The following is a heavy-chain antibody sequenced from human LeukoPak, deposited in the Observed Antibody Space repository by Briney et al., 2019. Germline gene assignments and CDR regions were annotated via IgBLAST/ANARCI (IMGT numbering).Heavy chain of an antibody. CDR3: ARVSGWYYFDY. CDR2: IIPIFGIA. D-gene: IGHD6-19*01. CDR1: GGTFSSYA. Sequence: ASVKVSCKASGGTFSSYAISWVRQAPGQGLEWMGRIIPIFGIANYAQKFQGRVTMTRNTSISTAYMELSSLRSEDTAVYYCARVSGWYYFDYWGQGTLVTVSS. V-gene: IGHV1-69*04. J-gene: IGHJ4*02.